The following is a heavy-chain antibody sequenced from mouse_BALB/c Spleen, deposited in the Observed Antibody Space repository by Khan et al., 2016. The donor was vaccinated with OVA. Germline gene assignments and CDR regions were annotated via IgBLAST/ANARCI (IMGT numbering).Heavy chain of an antibody. J-gene: IGHJ3*01. V-gene: IGHV3-8*02. CDR1: GDSITSGY. CDR3: ARSTYRYAFVY. D-gene: IGHD2-14*01. CDR2: IIYTGYT. Sequence: EVQLLESGPSLVKPSQTLSLTCSVTGDSITSGYWNWIRKFPGNKLEYMGYIIYTGYTYYNPSLKSRLSITRHTSKNQYYLQLNSVTDEDTATYYCARSTYRYAFVYWGQGTLVTVSA.